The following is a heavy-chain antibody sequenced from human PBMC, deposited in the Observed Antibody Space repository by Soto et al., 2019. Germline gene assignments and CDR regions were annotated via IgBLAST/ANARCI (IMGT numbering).Heavy chain of an antibody. Sequence: QVQLVQSGAEVKKPGASVKVSCKASGYTFTSYGISWVRQAPGQGLEWMGWISAYNGNTNYAQKLQGRDTMTTDTSTSTAYMELRSLRSDDTAVYYCARRGEYDFWSGYFYMGDYWGQGTLVTVSS. CDR2: ISAYNGNT. D-gene: IGHD3-3*01. CDR3: ARRGEYDFWSGYFYMGDY. CDR1: GYTFTSYG. J-gene: IGHJ4*02. V-gene: IGHV1-18*01.